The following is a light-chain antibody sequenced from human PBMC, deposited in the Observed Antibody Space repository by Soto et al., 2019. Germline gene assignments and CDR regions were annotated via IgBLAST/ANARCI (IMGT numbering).Light chain of an antibody. J-gene: IGKJ3*01. V-gene: IGKV3D-20*01. CDR1: QSVSRNY. CDR3: QQYDRSPFT. Sequence: EIVLTQSPATLSLSPGERATLSCGASQSVSRNYVAWYQQKPGLAPSLVMYAASTRATGIPDRFSGSGSGTDFTLTISRLEPEDFAVYYCQQYDRSPFTFGPGTKVDI. CDR2: AAS.